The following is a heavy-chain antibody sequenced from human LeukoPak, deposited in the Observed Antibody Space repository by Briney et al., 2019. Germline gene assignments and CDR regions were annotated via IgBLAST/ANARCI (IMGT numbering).Heavy chain of an antibody. V-gene: IGHV4-4*02. CDR2: IYGSGYT. CDR3: ARETSLAGFASGLGFNY. D-gene: IGHD6-19*01. Sequence: PSGTLSLTCAVSGGSISSSNWWSWVRQPPGKGLEWIGYIYGSGYTNYNPSLKSRVTMSIDTSKNHFSLKLTSVTAADTATYYCARETSLAGFASGLGFNYWGQGILVTVSS. CDR1: GGSISSSNW. J-gene: IGHJ4*02.